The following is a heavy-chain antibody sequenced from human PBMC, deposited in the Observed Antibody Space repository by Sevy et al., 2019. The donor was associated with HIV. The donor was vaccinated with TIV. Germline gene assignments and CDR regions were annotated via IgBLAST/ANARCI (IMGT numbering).Heavy chain of an antibody. J-gene: IGHJ4*02. CDR2: IIPMFGTP. Sequence: ASVNVSCKASGGTFSNYAISWVRQAPGQGLEWMGGIIPMFGTPNYAQMFQGRVTITADESTSTAYMELSSLRSEDTAVYYCARDSLYATNWAFDYWGQGTLVTVSS. CDR1: GGTFSNYA. V-gene: IGHV1-69*01. CDR3: ARDSLYATNWAFDY. D-gene: IGHD1-1*01.